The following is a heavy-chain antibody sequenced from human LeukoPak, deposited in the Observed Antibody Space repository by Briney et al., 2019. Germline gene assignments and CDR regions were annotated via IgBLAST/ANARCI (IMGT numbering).Heavy chain of an antibody. CDR3: ARLRPRHPARTAAAGNDDY. J-gene: IGHJ4*02. CDR2: IYYSGST. Sequence: GSLRLSCAASGFTFSSYSMNWVRQAPGKGLEWIGSIYYSGSTYYNPSLKSRVTISVDTSKNQFSLKLSSVTAADTAVYYCARLRPRHPARTAAAGNDDYWGQGTLVTVSS. V-gene: IGHV4-39*01. CDR1: GFTFSSYS. D-gene: IGHD6-13*01.